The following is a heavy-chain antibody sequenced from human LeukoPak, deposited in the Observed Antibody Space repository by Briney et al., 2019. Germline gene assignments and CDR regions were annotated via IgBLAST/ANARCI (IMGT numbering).Heavy chain of an antibody. CDR1: GFTFSSYA. V-gene: IGHV3-30-3*01. Sequence: GGSLRLSCAASGFTFSSYAMHWVRQAPGKGLEWVAVISYDGSNKYYADSVKGRFTISRDNSKNTLYLQMNSLRAEDTAVYYCASGNRWLPTDYWGQGTLVTVSS. J-gene: IGHJ4*02. CDR3: ASGNRWLPTDY. CDR2: ISYDGSNK. D-gene: IGHD5-12*01.